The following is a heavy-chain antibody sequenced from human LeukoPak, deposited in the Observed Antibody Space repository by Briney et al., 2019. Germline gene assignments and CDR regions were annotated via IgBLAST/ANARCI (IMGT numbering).Heavy chain of an antibody. D-gene: IGHD2-2*01. V-gene: IGHV3-30-3*01. Sequence: PGGSLRLSCAASGFTFSSHAMHWVRQAPGKGLEWVAVISHDGSTKFYADSVKGRFTISRENLENTLYVQVNSLRTEDTALYYWARAVAAAANAGGDGMDVWGQGTTVIVSS. J-gene: IGHJ6*02. CDR1: GFTFSSHA. CDR3: ARAVAAAANAGGDGMDV. CDR2: ISHDGSTK.